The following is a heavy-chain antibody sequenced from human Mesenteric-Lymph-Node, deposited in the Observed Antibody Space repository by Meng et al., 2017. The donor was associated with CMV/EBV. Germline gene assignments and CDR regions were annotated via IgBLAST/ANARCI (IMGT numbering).Heavy chain of an antibody. Sequence: GGSLRLSCAASGFTFSTYSMNWVRQAPGKGLEWVSSISPTGIYIYYTDSVKGRFTISRDNAANSLYLQMNSLRDEDTAVYYCARVPSFVVVVPAAVDYWGQGTLVTVSS. D-gene: IGHD2-2*01. CDR2: ISPTGIYI. CDR3: ARVPSFVVVVPAAVDY. V-gene: IGHV3-21*01. J-gene: IGHJ4*02. CDR1: GFTFSTYS.